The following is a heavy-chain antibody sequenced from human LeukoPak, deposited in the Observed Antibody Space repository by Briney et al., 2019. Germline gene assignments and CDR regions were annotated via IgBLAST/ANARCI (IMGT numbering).Heavy chain of an antibody. CDR3: AKDSYYGSGSYSLDY. J-gene: IGHJ4*02. D-gene: IGHD3-10*01. CDR1: GFTFDDYA. CDR2: ISWNCGSI. V-gene: IGHV3-9*01. Sequence: HPGGSLRLSCAASGFTFDDYAMHWVRQAPGKGLEWVSGISWNCGSIGYADSVKGRFTISRDNAKNSLYLQMNSLRAEDTAVYYCAKDSYYGSGSYSLDYWGQGTLVTVSS.